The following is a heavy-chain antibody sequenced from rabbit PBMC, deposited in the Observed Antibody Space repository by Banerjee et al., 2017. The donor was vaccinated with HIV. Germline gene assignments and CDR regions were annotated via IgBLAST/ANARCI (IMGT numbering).Heavy chain of an antibody. V-gene: IGHV1S45*01. D-gene: IGHD1-1*01. CDR1: GFSVSSSYW. CDR2: IYAGSSGNT. Sequence: EESGGDLVKPEGSLTLTCTASGFSVSSSYWICWVRQAPGKGLEWIACIYAGSSGNTYYASWAKGRFTISKTSSTTVTLQMTSLTAADTATYFCARASVSSSGYYDYFNLWGPGTLVTVS. CDR3: ARASVSSSGYYDYFNL. J-gene: IGHJ4*01.